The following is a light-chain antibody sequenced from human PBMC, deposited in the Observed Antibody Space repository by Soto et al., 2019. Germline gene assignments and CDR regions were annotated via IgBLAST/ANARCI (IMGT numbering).Light chain of an antibody. CDR2: GNR. CDR3: TSYSSSDIFYV. CDR1: NSNLGAGYD. V-gene: IGLV1-40*01. Sequence: QSVLTQPPSVSGAPGQRVTISCTGNNSNLGAGYDVHWYQQLPGAAPKLVIFGNRNRPSGVPERFSGSKSGTSASLAITGLQADDEADYYCTSYSSSDIFYVFGTGTKLTVL. J-gene: IGLJ1*01.